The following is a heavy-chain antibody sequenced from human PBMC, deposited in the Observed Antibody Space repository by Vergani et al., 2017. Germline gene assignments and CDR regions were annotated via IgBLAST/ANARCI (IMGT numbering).Heavy chain of an antibody. V-gene: IGHV3-9*01. CDR1: GFTFDDYA. J-gene: IGHJ6*03. CDR2: ISWKSGSI. D-gene: IGHD2-21*01. Sequence: EVQLVESGGGLVQPGRSLRLSCAASGFTFDDYAMHWVRQAPGKGLEWVSGISWKSGSIGYADSVKGRFTISRDNAKTTLYLQMNSLRAEDTAVYYCAKASAYCGGDCYSDYYYYMDVWGKGTTVTVSS. CDR3: AKASAYCGGDCYSDYYYYMDV.